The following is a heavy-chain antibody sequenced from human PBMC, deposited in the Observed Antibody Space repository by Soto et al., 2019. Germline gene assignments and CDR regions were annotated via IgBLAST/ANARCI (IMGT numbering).Heavy chain of an antibody. D-gene: IGHD3-10*01. CDR1: GFSLTTSGVG. CDR3: SHRLSGYYRAYAFDI. J-gene: IGHJ3*02. V-gene: IGHV2-5*02. CDR2: IYWDDDK. Sequence: SGPTLVNPTQTLTLTCTFSGFSLTTSGVGVGWIRQPPGKALEWLALIYWDDDKRYSPSLESRLTITKDTSRNQVVLTMTNMGPVDTATYFFSHRLSGYYRAYAFDIWGQGTMVTVSS.